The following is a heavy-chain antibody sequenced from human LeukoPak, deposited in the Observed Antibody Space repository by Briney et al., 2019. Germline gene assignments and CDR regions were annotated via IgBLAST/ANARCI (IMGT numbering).Heavy chain of an antibody. Sequence: GGSLRLSCAAAGFTFSAFNIHWVRQAPVKGLEWVAVISHDGRNKYFVDSMKGRFTISRDNSKNTVYLQMNSLRAEDTAVYYCAKYLSGSFDYWGQGTLVTVSS. CDR1: GFTFSAFN. D-gene: IGHD3-22*01. CDR2: ISHDGRNK. V-gene: IGHV3-30*18. J-gene: IGHJ4*02. CDR3: AKYLSGSFDY.